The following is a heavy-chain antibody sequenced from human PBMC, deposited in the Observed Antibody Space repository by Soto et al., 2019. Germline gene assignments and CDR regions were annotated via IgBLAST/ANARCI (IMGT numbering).Heavy chain of an antibody. CDR3: ATRSPAFDY. V-gene: IGHV1-18*01. CDR2: ISTYKGNT. J-gene: IGHJ4*02. CDR1: GYTFTSYG. Sequence: QVQLVQSGPEVKKPGASVKVSCKTSGYTFTSYGIAWVRQAPGQGLEWMGWISTYKGNTNYAQTFQGRVTMTTDTSTSTAYMELRSLRSGDTAVYYCATRSPAFDYWGQGTLVTVSS.